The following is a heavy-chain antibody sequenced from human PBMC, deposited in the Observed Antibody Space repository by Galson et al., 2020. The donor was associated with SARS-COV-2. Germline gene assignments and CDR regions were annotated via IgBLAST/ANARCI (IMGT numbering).Heavy chain of an antibody. D-gene: IGHD5-18*01. CDR1: GGSFSGYY. CDR2: INHSGST. V-gene: IGHV4-34*01. Sequence: SETLSLTCAVYGGSFSGYYWSWIRQPPGKGLEWIGEINHSGSTNYNPSLKSRVTISVDTSKNQFSLKLSSVTAADTAVYYCARGRQALRYSYVRYFDYWGQGTLVTVSS. J-gene: IGHJ4*02. CDR3: ARGRQALRYSYVRYFDY.